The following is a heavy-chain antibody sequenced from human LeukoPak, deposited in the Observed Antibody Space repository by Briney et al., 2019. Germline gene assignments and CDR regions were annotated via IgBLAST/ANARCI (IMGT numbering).Heavy chain of an antibody. CDR2: ISSSSSYI. D-gene: IGHD3-22*01. CDR1: GFTFSSYG. CDR3: AREFWGYDSSGSYTA. V-gene: IGHV3-21*01. Sequence: GGSLRLSCAASGFTFSSYGMHWVRQAPGKGLEWVSSISSSSSYIYYADSVKGRFTISRDNAKNSLYLQMNSLRVEDTAVYYCAREFWGYDSSGSYTAWGQGTLVTVSS. J-gene: IGHJ5*02.